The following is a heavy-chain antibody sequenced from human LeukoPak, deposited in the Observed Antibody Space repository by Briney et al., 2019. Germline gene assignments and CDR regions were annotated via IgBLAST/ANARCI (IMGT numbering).Heavy chain of an antibody. J-gene: IGHJ4*02. Sequence: PSETLSLTCTVSGYSISSGYYWGWIRQPPGKGLEWIGSIYHSGSTYYNPSLKSRVTISVDTSKNQFSLKLSSVTAADTAVYYCARDSRIYSSGWYGWEDYFDYWGQGTLVTVSS. CDR1: GYSISSGYY. CDR2: IYHSGST. V-gene: IGHV4-38-2*02. D-gene: IGHD6-19*01. CDR3: ARDSRIYSSGWYGWEDYFDY.